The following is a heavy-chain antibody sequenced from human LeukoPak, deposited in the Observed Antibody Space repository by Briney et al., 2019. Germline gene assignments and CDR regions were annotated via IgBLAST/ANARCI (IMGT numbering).Heavy chain of an antibody. CDR1: GYSFTSYC. D-gene: IGHD1-26*01. CDR3: GMSGDRVPLQDDVLDV. Sequence: GESLKISRKVSGYSFTSYCIGWVRQMPGKGLEWMGIIYPGDSGPTYSPSFQGQVTISVDKSINTAYPQWSSLQASDTAMYYCGMSGDRVPLQDDVLDVWGQGTMVTVST. V-gene: IGHV5-51*01. J-gene: IGHJ3*01. CDR2: IYPGDSGP.